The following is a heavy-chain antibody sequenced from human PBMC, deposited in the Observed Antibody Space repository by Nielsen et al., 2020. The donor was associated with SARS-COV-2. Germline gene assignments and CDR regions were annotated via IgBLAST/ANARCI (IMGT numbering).Heavy chain of an antibody. J-gene: IGHJ4*02. CDR1: GASIRSYY. V-gene: IGHV4-59*12. D-gene: IGHD6-19*01. CDR3: ATVGSGWYKFFDY. Sequence: SETLSLTCTVSGASIRSYYWSWLRQPPGKGLEWIGYIHSIGSTNYNPSLKSRVTISADTSKNQFSLRLTSVSAADAVVYYCATVGSGWYKFFDYWGQGALVTVSS. CDR2: IHSIGST.